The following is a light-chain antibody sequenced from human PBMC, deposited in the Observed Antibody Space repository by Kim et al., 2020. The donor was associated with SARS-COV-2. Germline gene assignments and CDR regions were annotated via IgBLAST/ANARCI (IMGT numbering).Light chain of an antibody. CDR2: GKN. V-gene: IGLV3-19*01. CDR1: SLRSYY. Sequence: ALGPTVRIKCQGDSLRSYYASWYQQKPGQAPVLVIYGKNNRPSGIPDRFSGSSSGNTASLTITGAQAEDEADYYCNSRDSSGNHYVFGTGTKVTVL. J-gene: IGLJ1*01. CDR3: NSRDSSGNHYV.